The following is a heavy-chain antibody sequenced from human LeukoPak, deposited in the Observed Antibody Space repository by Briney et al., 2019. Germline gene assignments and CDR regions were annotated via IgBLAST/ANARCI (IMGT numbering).Heavy chain of an antibody. CDR3: AKMGWDIVVVPDGTLDY. D-gene: IGHD2-2*01. J-gene: IGHJ4*02. CDR2: ISGSGGST. Sequence: GGTLRLSCAASGFTFSNYGMSWLRQAPGKGLEWVSGISGSGGSTYSADSVKGRFTISRDNSKNTLYLQMNSLRAEDTAVYYCAKMGWDIVVVPDGTLDYWGQGTLVTVSS. CDR1: GFTFSNYG. V-gene: IGHV3-23*01.